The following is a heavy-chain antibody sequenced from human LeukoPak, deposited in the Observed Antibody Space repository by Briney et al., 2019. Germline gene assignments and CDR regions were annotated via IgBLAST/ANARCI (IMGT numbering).Heavy chain of an antibody. CDR1: GGSFSGYY. CDR3: AMRVFGKAPTAFDI. Sequence: KPSETLSLTCAVYGGSFSGYYWSWIRQPPGKGLEWIGEINHSGSTNYNPSLKSRVTISVDTSKNQFSLKLSSVTAADTAVYYCAMRVFGKAPTAFDIWVQGTMVTVS. D-gene: IGHD3-16*02. J-gene: IGHJ3*02. CDR2: INHSGST. V-gene: IGHV4-34*01.